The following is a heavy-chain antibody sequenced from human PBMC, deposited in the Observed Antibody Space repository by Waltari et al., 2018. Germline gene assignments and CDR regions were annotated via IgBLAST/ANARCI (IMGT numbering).Heavy chain of an antibody. CDR1: GGSVSSGSYY. CDR2: IYYSGST. J-gene: IGHJ5*02. CDR3: ARDQVHYDFWSGPRSAGNWFDP. V-gene: IGHV4-61*01. D-gene: IGHD3-3*01. Sequence: QVQLQESGPGLVKPSETLSLTCTVPGGSVSSGSYYWSWIRQPPGRGREWIGYIYYSGSTNYNPSLKSRVTISVDTSKNQFSLKLSSVTAADTAVYYCARDQVHYDFWSGPRSAGNWFDPWGQGTLVTVSS.